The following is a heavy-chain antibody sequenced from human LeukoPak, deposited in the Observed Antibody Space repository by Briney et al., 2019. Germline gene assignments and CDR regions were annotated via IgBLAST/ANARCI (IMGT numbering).Heavy chain of an antibody. V-gene: IGHV3-23*01. D-gene: IGHD2-15*01. CDR2: VSAGGGSS. J-gene: IGHJ4*02. CDR1: GFTFRNYS. Sequence: GGSLRLSCAASGFTFRNYSMTWVRQAPGKGLEWVASVSAGGGSSWYADFVNGRFIISNTEYTNLFHMQMSGLGAEAAAFYCCAKSDPGYCAGGSCNLEIDYWGQGTLVTVSS. CDR3: AKSDPGYCAGGSCNLEIDY.